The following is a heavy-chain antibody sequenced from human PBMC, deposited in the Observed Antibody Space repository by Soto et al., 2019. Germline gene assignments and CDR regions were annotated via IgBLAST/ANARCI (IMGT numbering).Heavy chain of an antibody. CDR3: ARGGIAARYRPIDY. CDR1: GYTFTSYD. D-gene: IGHD6-6*01. Sequence: ASVKVSCKASGYTFTSYDINWVRQATGQGLEWMGWMNPNSGNTGYAQKFQGRVTMTRNTSISTAYMELSSLRSEDTAVYYCARGGIAARYRPIDYWGQGTLVTVSS. V-gene: IGHV1-8*01. CDR2: MNPNSGNT. J-gene: IGHJ4*02.